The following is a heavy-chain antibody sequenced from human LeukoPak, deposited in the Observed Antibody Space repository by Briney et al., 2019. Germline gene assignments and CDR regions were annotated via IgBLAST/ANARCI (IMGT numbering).Heavy chain of an antibody. CDR2: INSSTSYI. V-gene: IGHV3-21*01. CDR1: GFIFSTYS. CDR3: ARENSGSYYQFDC. D-gene: IGHD1-26*01. Sequence: GGSLRLSCAASGFIFSTYSMNWVRQAPGKGLEWVSSINSSTSYIYYADSVKGRFTISRDNAKNSLYLQMNSLRPEDTAVYYCARENSGSYYQFDCWGQGTLVTVSS. J-gene: IGHJ4*02.